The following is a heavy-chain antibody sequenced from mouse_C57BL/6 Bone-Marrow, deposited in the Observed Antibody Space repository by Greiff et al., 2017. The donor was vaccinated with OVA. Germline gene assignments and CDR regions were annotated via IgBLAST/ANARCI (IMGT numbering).Heavy chain of an antibody. J-gene: IGHJ2*01. D-gene: IGHD2-3*01. Sequence: EVKLQESGGGLVQPGGSMKLSCVASGFTFSNYWMNWVRQSPEKGLEWVAQIRLKSDNYATHYAESVKGRFTISRDDSKSSVYLQMNNLRAEDTGIYYCTGFYDGYYFDYWGQGTTLTVSS. CDR3: TGFYDGYYFDY. CDR1: GFTFSNYW. CDR2: IRLKSDNYAT. V-gene: IGHV6-3*01.